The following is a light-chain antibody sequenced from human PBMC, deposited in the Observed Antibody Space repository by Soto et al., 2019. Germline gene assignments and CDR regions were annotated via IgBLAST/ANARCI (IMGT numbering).Light chain of an antibody. CDR1: QSISSW. CDR2: KAS. V-gene: IGKV1-5*03. J-gene: IGKJ1*01. Sequence: DIQMTQSPSTLSASVGDRVTITCRASQSISSWLAWYQQKPGKAPKLLIYKASTLESGVPSRFSGSGSGTEFTLTISSLPPDDFATYYCQQHNSYWTFGQGTKVEIK. CDR3: QQHNSYWT.